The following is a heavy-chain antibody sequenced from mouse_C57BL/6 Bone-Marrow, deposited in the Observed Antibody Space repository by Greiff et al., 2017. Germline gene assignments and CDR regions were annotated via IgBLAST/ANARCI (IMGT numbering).Heavy chain of an antibody. CDR1: GFTFTDYY. D-gene: IGHD4-1*01. CDR3: ARSFLTWYWYFGV. Sequence: EVNVVESGGGLVQPGGSLSLSCAASGFTFTDYYMSWVRQPPGKAREWLGFIRNKANGYTTEYSASVKGRFTISRDNSQSILYLQMNALRAEDSATYYCARSFLTWYWYFGVWGTGATVTVSS. CDR2: IRNKANGYTT. V-gene: IGHV7-3*01. J-gene: IGHJ1*03.